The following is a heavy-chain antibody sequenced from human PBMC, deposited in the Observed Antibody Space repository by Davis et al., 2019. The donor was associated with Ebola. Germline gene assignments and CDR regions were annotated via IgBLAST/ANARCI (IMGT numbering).Heavy chain of an antibody. J-gene: IGHJ6*02. CDR2: ISSSGSTI. CDR3: ARYFGLGILNYHGMDV. V-gene: IGHV3-11*04. D-gene: IGHD3-9*01. CDR1: GFTFSDYY. Sequence: GESLKISCAASGFTFSDYYMSWIRQAPGKGLEWVSYISSSGSTIYYADSVKGRFTISRDNAKNSLYLQMNSLRAEDTAVYYCARYFGLGILNYHGMDVWGQGTTVTVSS.